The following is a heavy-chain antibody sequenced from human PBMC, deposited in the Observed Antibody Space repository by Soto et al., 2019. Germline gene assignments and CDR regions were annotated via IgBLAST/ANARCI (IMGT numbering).Heavy chain of an antibody. V-gene: IGHV1-2*04. Sequence: GASVKVSCKASGYSFTDYHIHWVRQAPGQGLEWLGRINPKSGGTSTAQKFQGWVTMTTDTSISTATMELTRLTSDDTAIYYCARGDSTDCSNGVCSFFYNHDMDVWGQGTTVTVSS. J-gene: IGHJ6*02. CDR1: GYSFTDYH. CDR3: ARGDSTDCSNGVCSFFYNHDMDV. CDR2: INPKSGGT. D-gene: IGHD2-8*01.